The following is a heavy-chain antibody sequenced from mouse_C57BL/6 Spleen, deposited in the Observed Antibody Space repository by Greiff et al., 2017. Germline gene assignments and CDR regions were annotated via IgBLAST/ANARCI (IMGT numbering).Heavy chain of an antibody. CDR3: ARGKELGYYGNYFAY. V-gene: IGHV1-18*01. D-gene: IGHD2-1*01. CDR1: GYTFTDYN. CDR2: INPNNGGT. Sequence: EVKLQESGPELVKPGASVKIPCKASGYTFTDYNMDWVKQSHGKSLEWIGDINPNNGGTIYNQKFKGKATLTVDKSSSTAYMELRSLTSEDTAVYYCARGKELGYYGNYFAYWGQGTLVTVSA. J-gene: IGHJ3*01.